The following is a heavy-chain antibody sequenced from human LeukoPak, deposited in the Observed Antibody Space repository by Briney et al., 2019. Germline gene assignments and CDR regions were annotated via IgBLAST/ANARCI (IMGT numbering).Heavy chain of an antibody. CDR2: INTNTGHP. V-gene: IGHV7-4-1*02. D-gene: IGHD3-3*01. J-gene: IGHJ6*03. CDR3: ARTITRLWNYYYYMDV. CDR1: GYTFTSYA. Sequence: GASVKVSCKASGYTFTSYAMNWVRQAPGQGLEWMGWINTNTGHPTYAQGFTGRFVFSLDTSVSTAYLQISSLKAEDTAVYYCARTITRLWNYYYYMDVWGKGTTVTVSS.